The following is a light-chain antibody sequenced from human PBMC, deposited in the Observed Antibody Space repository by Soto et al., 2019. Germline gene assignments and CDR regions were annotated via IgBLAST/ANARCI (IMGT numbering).Light chain of an antibody. CDR1: QSINY. Sequence: DIQMTQSPSSLSASVGDRVTITCRASQSINYLNWYQQESGKAPKLLIYATYNLQSGVPSRFSGSGSGTDFTLTISDLQREDFATYYCQQSDRTPLTFGGGTQVEL. J-gene: IGKJ4*01. V-gene: IGKV1-39*01. CDR2: ATY. CDR3: QQSDRTPLT.